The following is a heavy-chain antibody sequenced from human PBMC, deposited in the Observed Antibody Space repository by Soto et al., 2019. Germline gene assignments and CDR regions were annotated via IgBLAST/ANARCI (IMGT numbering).Heavy chain of an antibody. CDR2: ISSSSSTI. D-gene: IGHD3-22*01. CDR1: GFTFSSYS. Sequence: GGSLRLSCAASGFTFSSYSMNWVRQAPGRGLEWVSYISSSSSTIYYADSVKGRFTISRDNAKNSLYLQMNSLRDEDTAVYYCARNYDSSGYSYYYYYYGMDVWGQGTTVTVSS. V-gene: IGHV3-48*02. CDR3: ARNYDSSGYSYYYYYYGMDV. J-gene: IGHJ6*02.